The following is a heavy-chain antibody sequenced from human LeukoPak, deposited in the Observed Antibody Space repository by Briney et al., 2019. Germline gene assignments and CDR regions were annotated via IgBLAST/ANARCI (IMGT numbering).Heavy chain of an antibody. J-gene: IGHJ4*02. CDR3: ARGPSGYHNT. CDR1: GFAFSSYG. Sequence: GGSLRLSCAASGFAFSSYGIRWVRQAPGKGLEWVAFIRYDGSNKYHADSVKGRFTISRDNSKNTLYLQLNSLSADDTAVYYCARGPSGYHNTGGQGTLVTVSS. D-gene: IGHD5-12*01. CDR2: IRYDGSNK. V-gene: IGHV3-30*02.